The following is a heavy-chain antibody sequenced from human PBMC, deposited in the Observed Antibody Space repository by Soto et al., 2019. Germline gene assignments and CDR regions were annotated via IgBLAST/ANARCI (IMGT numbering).Heavy chain of an antibody. V-gene: IGHV4-34*01. J-gene: IGHJ4*02. CDR3: ARGGLGIAAAGGRY. CDR2: INHSGST. CDR1: GGSFSGYY. Sequence: QVQLQQWGAGLLKPSETLSLTCAVYGGSFSGYYWSWIRQPPGKGLEWIGEINHSGSTNYNPSLKSRVTISVDTSKNQFSLKLSSVTAADTAVYYCARGGLGIAAAGGRYWGQGTLVTVSS. D-gene: IGHD6-13*01.